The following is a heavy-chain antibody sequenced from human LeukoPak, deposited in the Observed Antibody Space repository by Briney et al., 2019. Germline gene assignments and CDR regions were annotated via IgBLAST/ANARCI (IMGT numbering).Heavy chain of an antibody. D-gene: IGHD3-22*01. V-gene: IGHV3-53*01. Sequence: PGGSLRLSCAASGFTVSSNYMSWVRQAPGKGLEWVSVVYSGGSTYYADSVKGRFTISRDNSKNTLYLQMNSLRAEDTAVYYCARAVDSSGYYYGGYWGQGTLVTVSS. J-gene: IGHJ4*02. CDR3: ARAVDSSGYYYGGY. CDR2: VYSGGST. CDR1: GFTVSSNY.